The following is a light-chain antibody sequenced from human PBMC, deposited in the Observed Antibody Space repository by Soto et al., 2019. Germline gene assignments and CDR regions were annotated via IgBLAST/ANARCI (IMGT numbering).Light chain of an antibody. CDR3: AAWDDSRNGYV. CDR1: SSNIGSNT. Sequence: QSVLTQPPSASGTPGQRVTMSCSGSSSNIGSNTVNWYQQLPGTAPKLLIYTTNQRPSGVPDRCSGSKSGTSASLAISGLQSEDEADFYCAAWDDSRNGYVFGTGTKVTVL. CDR2: TTN. V-gene: IGLV1-44*01. J-gene: IGLJ1*01.